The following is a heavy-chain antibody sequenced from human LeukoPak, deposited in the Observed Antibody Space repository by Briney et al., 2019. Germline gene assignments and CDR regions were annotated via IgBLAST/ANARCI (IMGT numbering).Heavy chain of an antibody. Sequence: ASVKVSCNASGGTFSSYAISWVRQAPGQGLECMGGIIPIFGTANYAQKFQGRVTITTDESTSTAYMELSSLRSEDTAVYYCARVNGVNFKEHGSGSYLVDAFDIWGQGTMVTVSS. CDR3: ARVNGVNFKEHGSGSYLVDAFDI. J-gene: IGHJ3*02. D-gene: IGHD3-10*01. CDR2: IIPIFGTA. CDR1: GGTFSSYA. V-gene: IGHV1-69*05.